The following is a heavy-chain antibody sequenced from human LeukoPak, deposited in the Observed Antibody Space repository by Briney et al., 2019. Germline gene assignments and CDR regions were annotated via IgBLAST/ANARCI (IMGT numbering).Heavy chain of an antibody. CDR2: IYTSGVT. D-gene: IGHD3-22*01. Sequence: SEALSLTCTVSGGSMSSFYWDWIRQPAGKGLQWIGRIYTSGVTNYNPSLKSRVIMSVDTSKNQFSLKLSSVTAADTAVYYCAREWTSGDGSGYPYYFDYWGPGTLVTVSS. CDR3: AREWTSGDGSGYPYYFDY. CDR1: GGSMSSFY. J-gene: IGHJ4*02. V-gene: IGHV4-4*07.